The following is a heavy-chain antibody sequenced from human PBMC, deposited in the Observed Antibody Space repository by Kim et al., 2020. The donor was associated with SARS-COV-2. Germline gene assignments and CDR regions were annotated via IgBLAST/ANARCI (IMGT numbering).Heavy chain of an antibody. CDR2: IFGTA. D-gene: IGHD3-16*01. Sequence: IFGTANYAQKFQGRVTITADESTSTAYMELSSLRSEDTAVYYCASDVWVVWGQGTLVTVSS. CDR3: ASDVWVV. V-gene: IGHV1-69*01. J-gene: IGHJ4*02.